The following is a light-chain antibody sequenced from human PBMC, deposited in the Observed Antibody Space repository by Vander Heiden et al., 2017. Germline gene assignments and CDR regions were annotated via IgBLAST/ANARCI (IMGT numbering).Light chain of an antibody. Sequence: DLQMAPSPSSLSASIGDRVTITCRASQTINTYLNWYQQKPGEAPKLLIYSAFNLQDGVPSRFSGSRSGTNFTLTISSLQPEDFASYFCQQSYSTMWTFGQGTKVEVK. CDR2: SAF. CDR3: QQSYSTMWT. V-gene: IGKV1-39*01. J-gene: IGKJ1*01. CDR1: QTINTY.